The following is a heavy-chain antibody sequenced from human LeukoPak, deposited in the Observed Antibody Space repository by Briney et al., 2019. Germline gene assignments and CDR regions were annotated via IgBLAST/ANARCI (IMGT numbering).Heavy chain of an antibody. D-gene: IGHD6-19*01. J-gene: IGHJ4*02. Sequence: ASVKVSCKASGGTFSSYAISWVRQAPGQGLEWMGGIIPIFGTASYAQKFQGRVTITTDESTSTAYMELSSLRSEDTAVYYRARERAGISDYWGQGTLVTVSS. CDR2: IIPIFGTA. V-gene: IGHV1-69*05. CDR3: ARERAGISDY. CDR1: GGTFSSYA.